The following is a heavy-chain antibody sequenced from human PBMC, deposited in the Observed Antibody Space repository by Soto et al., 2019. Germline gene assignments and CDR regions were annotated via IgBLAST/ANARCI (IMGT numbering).Heavy chain of an antibody. V-gene: IGHV1-69*04. J-gene: IGHJ6*03. CDR2: IIPILGIE. Sequence: QVQLVQSGAEVKKPGSSVKVSCKASGGTFSSYAITWVRQAPGQGLEWMGRIIPILGIENYAQKFQDRVTITADKSTSTVYMELSSLRSEDTAVYYCARDRSSDPNYYYYMDVWGKWTTVTVSS. CDR3: ARDRSSDPNYYYYMDV. D-gene: IGHD6-19*01. CDR1: GGTFSSYA.